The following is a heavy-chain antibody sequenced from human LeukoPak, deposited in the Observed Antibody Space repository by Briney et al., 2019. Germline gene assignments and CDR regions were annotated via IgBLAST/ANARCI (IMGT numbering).Heavy chain of an antibody. V-gene: IGHV4-4*02. CDR1: GGSISSSNW. J-gene: IGHJ6*02. Sequence: SETLSLTCAVSGGSISSSNWWSWVRQPPGKGLEWIGEIYHSGSTNYNPSLKSRVTISVDTSKNQFSLKLSSVTAADTAVYYCARDYPEAEEYSSGYKGLDVWGQGTTVTVSS. CDR3: ARDYPEAEEYSSGYKGLDV. D-gene: IGHD3-22*01. CDR2: IYHSGST.